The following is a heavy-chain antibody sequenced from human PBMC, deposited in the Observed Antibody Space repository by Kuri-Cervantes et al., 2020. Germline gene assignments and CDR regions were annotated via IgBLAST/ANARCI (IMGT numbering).Heavy chain of an antibody. V-gene: IGHV1-18*01. CDR3: AREGYCSGGSCYKYNWFDP. CDR1: GYTFTNYG. D-gene: IGHD2-15*01. Sequence: ASVKVSCKASGYTFTNYGMSWVRQAPGQGLEWMGWISANNGNTNYAQKFQGRVTITTDESTSAAYMELSSLRSEDTAVYHCAREGYCSGGSCYKYNWFDPWGQGTLVTVSS. CDR2: ISANNGNT. J-gene: IGHJ5*02.